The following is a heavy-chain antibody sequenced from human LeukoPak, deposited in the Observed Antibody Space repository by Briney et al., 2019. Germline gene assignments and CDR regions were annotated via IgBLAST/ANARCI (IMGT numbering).Heavy chain of an antibody. J-gene: IGHJ4*02. CDR1: GGPISSYY. CDR2: IYYSGST. CDR3: ARTTHTDYFDY. V-gene: IGHV4-59*01. Sequence: SETLSLTCTVSGGPISSYYWSWIRQPPGKGLEWIGYIYYSGSTNYNPSLKSRVTISVDTSKNQFSLKLSSVTAADTAVYYCARTTHTDYFDYWGQGTLVTVSS. D-gene: IGHD1-14*01.